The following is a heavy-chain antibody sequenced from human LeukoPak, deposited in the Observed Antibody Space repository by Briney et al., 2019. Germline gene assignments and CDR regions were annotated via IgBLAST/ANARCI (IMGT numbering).Heavy chain of an antibody. CDR3: ARGGGLDV. V-gene: IGHV3-7*03. Sequence: GGSLRLPCAASGFTFSDFWMSWVRQAPGKGLECVASTNEAGGDKYYVDSVKGRFTISRDNAKNSLYLQMSNLRAEDTAVYFCARGGGLDVWGQGATVTVSS. CDR2: TNEAGGDK. CDR1: GFTFSDFW. D-gene: IGHD3-16*01. J-gene: IGHJ6*02.